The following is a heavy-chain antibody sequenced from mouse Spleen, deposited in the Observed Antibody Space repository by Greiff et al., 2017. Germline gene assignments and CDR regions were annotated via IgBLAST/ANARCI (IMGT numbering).Heavy chain of an antibody. V-gene: IGHV5-4*01. CDR1: GFTFSSYA. J-gene: IGHJ1*03. Sequence: EVQLVESGGGLVKPGGSLKLSCAASGFTFSSYAMSWVRQTPEKRLEWVATISDGGSYTYYPDNVKGRFTISRDNAKNNLYLQMSHLKSEDTAMYYCASAGDYDWYFDVWGTGTTVTVSS. CDR2: ISDGGSYT. D-gene: IGHD2-4*01. CDR3: ASAGDYDWYFDV.